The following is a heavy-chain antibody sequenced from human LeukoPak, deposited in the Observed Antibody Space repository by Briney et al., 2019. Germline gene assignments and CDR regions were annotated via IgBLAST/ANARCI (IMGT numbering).Heavy chain of an antibody. J-gene: IGHJ3*02. CDR1: GFTVSSNY. CDR3: ARVRAYHDAFAI. V-gene: IGHV3-53*01. CDR2: IYSGGST. D-gene: IGHD2-2*01. Sequence: GGSLRLSCAASGFTVSSNYKSWVRQAPGEGLEWVSVIYSGGSTYYADSVKGRFTISRDNSKNTLYLQMNSLRAEDTAVYYCARVRAYHDAFAIWGQGTMVTVSS.